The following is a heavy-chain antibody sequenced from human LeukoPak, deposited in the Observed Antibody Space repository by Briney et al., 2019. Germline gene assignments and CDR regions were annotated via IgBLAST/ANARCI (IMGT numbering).Heavy chain of an antibody. CDR2: IYTSGST. CDR1: GGSISSYY. J-gene: IGHJ2*01. V-gene: IGHV4-4*07. CDR3: ARVAQKLERTAVGGTSEWRANWYFDL. D-gene: IGHD6-19*01. Sequence: ASETLSLTCTVSGGSISSYYWSWIRQPAGKGLEWIGRIYTSGSTSYNPSLKSRVTMSVDTSKNQFSLKLSSVTAADTAVYYCARVAQKLERTAVGGTSEWRANWYFDLWGRGTLVTVSS.